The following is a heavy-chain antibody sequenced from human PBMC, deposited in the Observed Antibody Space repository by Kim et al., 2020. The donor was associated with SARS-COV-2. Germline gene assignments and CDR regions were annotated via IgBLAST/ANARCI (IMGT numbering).Heavy chain of an antibody. V-gene: IGHV3-49*03. D-gene: IGHD3-22*01. J-gene: IGHJ4*02. CDR3: TFGYYYDSSGYYIDDY. CDR2: IRSKAYGGTT. Sequence: GGSLRLSCTASGFTFGDYAMSWFRQAPGKGLEWVGFIRSKAYGGTTEYAASVKGRFTISRDDSKSIAYLQMNSLKTEDTAVYYCTFGYYYDSSGYYIDDYWGQGTLVTVSS. CDR1: GFTFGDYA.